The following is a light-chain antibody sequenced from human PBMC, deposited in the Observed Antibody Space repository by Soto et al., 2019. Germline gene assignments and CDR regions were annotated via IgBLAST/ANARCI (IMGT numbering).Light chain of an antibody. J-gene: IGKJ4*01. CDR2: AAS. CDR1: QGISSY. V-gene: IGKV1-9*01. CDR3: QQLNSYPPGLT. Sequence: IQLTQSPSSLSASVGDRVTITCRASQGISSYLAWYQQKSGKAPKLLIYAASTLQSGVPSRFSGSGSGTDFTLTISSLQPEDFATYYCQQLNSYPPGLTFGGGTKVEIK.